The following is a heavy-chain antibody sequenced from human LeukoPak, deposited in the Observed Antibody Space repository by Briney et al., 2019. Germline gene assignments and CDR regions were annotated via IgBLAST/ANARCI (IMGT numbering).Heavy chain of an antibody. CDR1: GGTFSSYA. J-gene: IGHJ3*02. CDR2: IIPIFGTA. V-gene: IGHV1-69*13. CDR3: ARGRGGGAFDI. Sequence: GASVKVSCKASGGTFSSYAISWERQAPGQGLEWMGGIIPIFGTANYAQKFQGRVTITADESTSTAYMELSSLRSEDTAVYYCARGRGGGAFDIWGQGTMVTVSS. D-gene: IGHD3-10*01.